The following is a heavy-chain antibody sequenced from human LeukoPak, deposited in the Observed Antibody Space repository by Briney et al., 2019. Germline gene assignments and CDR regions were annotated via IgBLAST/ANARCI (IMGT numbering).Heavy chain of an antibody. CDR2: ISGSGGST. Sequence: GGSLRLSCAASGFTFSSYAMSWVHQAPGKGLEWVSAISGSGGSTYYADSVKGRFTISRDNSKNTLYLQMNSLRAEDTAVYYCAKDAVGYCSSTSCYDSYTSYFDYWGQGTLVTVSS. V-gene: IGHV3-23*01. CDR3: AKDAVGYCSSTSCYDSYTSYFDY. J-gene: IGHJ4*02. D-gene: IGHD2-2*01. CDR1: GFTFSSYA.